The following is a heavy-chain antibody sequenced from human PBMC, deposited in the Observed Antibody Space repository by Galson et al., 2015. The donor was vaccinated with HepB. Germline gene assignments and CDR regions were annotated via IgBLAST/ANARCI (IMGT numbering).Heavy chain of an antibody. CDR2: VSGSGGST. CDR1: GFSFSSYA. J-gene: IGHJ4*02. Sequence: SLRLSCAASGFSFSSYAMGWVRQAPGKGLEWVSGVSGSGGSTYYTDSVKGRFTISRDNSKNTLYLQMNSLRAEDTAIYCCAKAGTWFGESNDYWGQGTLVTVSS. D-gene: IGHD3-10*01. V-gene: IGHV3-23*01. CDR3: AKAGTWFGESNDY.